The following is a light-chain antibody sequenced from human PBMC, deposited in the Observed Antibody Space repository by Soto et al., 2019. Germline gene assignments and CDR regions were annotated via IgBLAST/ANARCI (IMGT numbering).Light chain of an antibody. CDR3: CSYASSSTYV. CDR1: SSDVGSYNL. Sequence: QSVLTQPASVSWSPGQSLTISCTGTSSDVGSYNLVSWYQQHPGKAPKLMIYEGTKRPSGGSDRFSGSRSGNTASLTISGLQAEDEADYYCCSYASSSTYVFGTGTKVTVL. V-gene: IGLV2-23*01. J-gene: IGLJ1*01. CDR2: EGT.